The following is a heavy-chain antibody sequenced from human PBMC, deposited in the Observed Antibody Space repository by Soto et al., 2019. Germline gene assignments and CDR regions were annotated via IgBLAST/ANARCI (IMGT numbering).Heavy chain of an antibody. V-gene: IGHV4-31*03. CDR2: IYYSGST. D-gene: IGHD3-10*01. CDR3: AREVIWYGELNYYSYRMDV. CDR1: GGSISSGGYY. Sequence: SETLSLTCTVSGGSISSGGYYWSWIRQHPGKGLEWIGYIYYSGSTYYNPSLKSRVTISVDTSKNQFSLKLSSVTAADTAVYYSAREVIWYGELNYYSYRMDVWGLGTTVTVSS. J-gene: IGHJ6*02.